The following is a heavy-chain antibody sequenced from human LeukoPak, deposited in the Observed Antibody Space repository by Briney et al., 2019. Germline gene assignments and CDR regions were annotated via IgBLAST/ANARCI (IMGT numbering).Heavy chain of an antibody. CDR1: GFSFSNYA. D-gene: IGHD2-2*01. V-gene: IGHV3-64D*09. CDR3: VKDLLGYCSSPSCYATAPSDY. Sequence: GGSLRLSCSASGFSFSNYAMHWVRQAPGKGLEYVSAISTNGGHTYYADSVQGRFTISRDDSKNTLYLQMSSLRAEDTALYYCVKDLLGYCSSPSCYATAPSDYWGQGTLVTVSS. CDR2: ISTNGGHT. J-gene: IGHJ4*02.